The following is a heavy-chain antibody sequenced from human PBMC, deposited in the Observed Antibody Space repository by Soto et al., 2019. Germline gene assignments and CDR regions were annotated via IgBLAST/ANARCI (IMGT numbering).Heavy chain of an antibody. CDR2: TYYRTRWYY. D-gene: IGHD1-7*01. CDR3: AGTSSHYWYYMDV. Sequence: QVQLQESGPGLVKPSQTLSLTCVISGDSVSSNSAAWNWIRQSPSRGLEWLGRTYYRTRWYYDYAVSVRSRITVNPDTSKNQFSLQLTSVTPEDAAVDFCAGTSSHYWYYMDVWGKGTPVTVSS. J-gene: IGHJ6*03. CDR1: GDSVSSNSAA. V-gene: IGHV6-1*01.